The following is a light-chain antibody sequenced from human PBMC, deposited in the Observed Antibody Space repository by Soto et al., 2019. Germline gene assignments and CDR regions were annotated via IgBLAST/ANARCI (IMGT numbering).Light chain of an antibody. J-gene: IGLJ3*02. CDR1: SPNIGSNT. CDR3: ATWDDSLNVWV. CDR2: NNN. Sequence: QSVLTQPPSASGTPGQRVTISCSGSSPNIGSNTVNWYQQLPGTAPKLLIYNNNLRPSGVPDRFSGSKSGTSASLAVSGLQSEDEADFYCATWDDSLNVWVFGGGTKVTVL. V-gene: IGLV1-44*01.